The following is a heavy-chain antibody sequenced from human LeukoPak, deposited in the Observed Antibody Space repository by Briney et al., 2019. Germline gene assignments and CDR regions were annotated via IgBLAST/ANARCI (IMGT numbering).Heavy chain of an antibody. D-gene: IGHD5-18*01. Sequence: PGGSLRLSCAASGFTFSSYSINWVRQAPGKGLEWVSSICSSGNYIYYADSVKGRFTISRDNAKNSLYLQMNSLRAEDTAVYYCAREYLRGYSYGYDDYWGQGTVVTVSS. V-gene: IGHV3-21*01. CDR3: AREYLRGYSYGYDDY. CDR1: GFTFSSYS. CDR2: ICSSGNYI. J-gene: IGHJ4*02.